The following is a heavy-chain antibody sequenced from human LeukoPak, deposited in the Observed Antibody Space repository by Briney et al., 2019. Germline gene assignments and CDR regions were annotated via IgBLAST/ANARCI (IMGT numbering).Heavy chain of an antibody. CDR2: INDSSGST. CDR1: GFTFSSYA. D-gene: IGHD6-13*01. V-gene: IGHV3-23*01. CDR3: ERGGYPNSKFDY. Sequence: GGSLRLSCAPSGFTFSSYAMTWVRQAPGKGLDWVSGINDSSGSTYYADSVKGRFDVSRDNSKNTLYVQMNSLRPGDTATYYCERGGYPNSKFDYWGQGTLVTVSS. J-gene: IGHJ4*02.